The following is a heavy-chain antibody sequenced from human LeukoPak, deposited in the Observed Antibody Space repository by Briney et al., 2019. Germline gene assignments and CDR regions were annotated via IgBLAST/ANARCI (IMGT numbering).Heavy chain of an antibody. CDR2: IKSKTDGGTT. Sequence: NTGGSLRLSCAASEFTFSNAWMNWVRQGPGKGLEWVGRIKSKTDGGTTDYAAPVEGRSTVSRDDSKNTVYLQMNSLKTEDTAVYYCTSQYFDYWGQGTLVAVSS. J-gene: IGHJ4*02. CDR3: TSQYFDY. V-gene: IGHV3-15*01. CDR1: EFTFSNAW.